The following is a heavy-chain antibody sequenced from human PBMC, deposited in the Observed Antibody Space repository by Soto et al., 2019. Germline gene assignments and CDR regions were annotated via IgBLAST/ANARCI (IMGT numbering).Heavy chain of an antibody. CDR2: IDWDDDK. J-gene: IGHJ6*02. Sequence: SGPRLVNPTRPLTLTCAFSGFSLSTIVMLVAWXRSPHEKALEWLALIDWDDDKYYSTSLKTRLTISKDTSKNQVVLTMTNMDPVDTATYYCARQANSSAYSENGMDVWGQGTTVTVSS. V-gene: IGHV2-70*01. CDR1: GFSLSTIVML. D-gene: IGHD6-19*01. CDR3: ARQANSSAYSENGMDV.